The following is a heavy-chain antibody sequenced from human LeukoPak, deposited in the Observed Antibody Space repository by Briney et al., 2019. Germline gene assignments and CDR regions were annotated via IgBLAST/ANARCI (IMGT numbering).Heavy chain of an antibody. CDR3: AKDLSRYSSGELNY. J-gene: IGHJ4*02. Sequence: SETLSLTCTVSGGSISSTTYYWGWIRQPPGKGLEWIGSIYYTGSTYYNPSLKSRVTISVDTSKNQFSLKLSSVTAADTAVYYCAKDLSRYSSGELNYWGQGTLVTVSS. V-gene: IGHV4-39*02. D-gene: IGHD6-19*01. CDR1: GGSISSTTYY. CDR2: IYYTGST.